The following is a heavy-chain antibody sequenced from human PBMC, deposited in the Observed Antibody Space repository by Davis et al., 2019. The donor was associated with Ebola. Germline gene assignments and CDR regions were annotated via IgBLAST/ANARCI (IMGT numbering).Heavy chain of an antibody. V-gene: IGHV1-3*01. CDR3: ARDRGGDYSFDY. D-gene: IGHD3-10*01. Sequence: ASVKVSCKASGYTFTSYAMHWVRQAPGQRLEWMGWINAGNGNTKYSQKFQGRVTITRDTSASTAYMELSSLRSEDTSVYYCARDRGGDYSFDYWGQGTLITVSS. CDR1: GYTFTSYA. J-gene: IGHJ4*02. CDR2: INAGNGNT.